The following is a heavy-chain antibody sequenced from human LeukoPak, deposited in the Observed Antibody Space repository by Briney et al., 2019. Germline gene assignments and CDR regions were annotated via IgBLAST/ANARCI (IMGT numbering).Heavy chain of an antibody. CDR3: AKDQTSLRYPTLIDY. CDR2: ISGSSSYI. CDR1: GFTFSSYS. D-gene: IGHD3-9*01. V-gene: IGHV3-21*01. J-gene: IGHJ4*02. Sequence: GGSLRLSCAASGFTFSSYSMNWVRQAPGKGLEWVSSISGSSSYIYYADSVKGRFTISRDNAKNSLYLQMNSLRAEDTAVYYCAKDQTSLRYPTLIDYWGQGTLVTVSS.